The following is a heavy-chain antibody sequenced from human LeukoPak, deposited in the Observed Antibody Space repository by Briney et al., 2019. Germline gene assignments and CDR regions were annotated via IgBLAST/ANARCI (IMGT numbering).Heavy chain of an antibody. CDR3: AKDGYRDYYGSGSSMRPYYYYGMDV. J-gene: IGHJ6*02. V-gene: IGHV3-23*01. CDR2: ISGSGGST. CDR1: GFTFSSYA. D-gene: IGHD3-10*01. Sequence: PGGSLRLSCAASGFTFSSYAMSWVRQAPGKGLEWVSAISGSGGSTYYADPVKGRFTISRDNSKNTLYLQMNSLRAEDTAVYYCAKDGYRDYYGSGSSMRPYYYYGMDVWGQGTTVTVSS.